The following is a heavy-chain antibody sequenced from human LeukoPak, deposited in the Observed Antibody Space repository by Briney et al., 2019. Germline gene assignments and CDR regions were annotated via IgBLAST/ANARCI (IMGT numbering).Heavy chain of an antibody. CDR2: ISSSSSTI. V-gene: IGHV3-48*04. CDR1: GFTFSSYS. J-gene: IGHJ4*02. D-gene: IGHD6-19*01. CDR3: ARGPVAKLGPSYLFDY. Sequence: GGSLRLSCAASGFTFSSYSMNWVRQAPGKGLEWVSYISSSSSTIYYADSVKGRFTISRDNAKNSLYLQMNSLRAEDTAVYYCARGPVAKLGPSYLFDYWGQGTLVTVSS.